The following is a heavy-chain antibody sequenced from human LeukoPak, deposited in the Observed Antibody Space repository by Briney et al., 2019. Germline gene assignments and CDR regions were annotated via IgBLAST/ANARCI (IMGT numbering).Heavy chain of an antibody. CDR2: ISSSSSTI. D-gene: IGHD6-13*01. Sequence: GGSLRLSCAASGFTFSSYSMNWVRQAPGKGLEWVSYISSSSSTIYYADSVKGRFTISRDNAKNSLYLQMNSLRAEDTAVYYCAKDPAAAGLSTYGYWGQGTLVTVSS. CDR3: AKDPAAAGLSTYGY. V-gene: IGHV3-48*04. CDR1: GFTFSSYS. J-gene: IGHJ4*02.